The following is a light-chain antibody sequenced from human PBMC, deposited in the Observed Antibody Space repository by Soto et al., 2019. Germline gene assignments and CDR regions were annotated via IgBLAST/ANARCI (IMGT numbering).Light chain of an antibody. Sequence: EIVSTQSPGTLSLSPGERATLSCRASESVSSNYLAWYQQKPGQAPRLLIYGASSRATGIPDRFSGSGSGTDFTLTISRLEPEDFPVYYFQQYGSSPWTFGQGTKVEIK. CDR2: GAS. CDR3: QQYGSSPWT. CDR1: ESVSSNY. V-gene: IGKV3-20*01. J-gene: IGKJ1*01.